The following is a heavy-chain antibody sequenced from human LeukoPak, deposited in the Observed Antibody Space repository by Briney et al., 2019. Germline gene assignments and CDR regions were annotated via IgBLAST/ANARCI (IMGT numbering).Heavy chain of an antibody. CDR2: INPNSGGT. Sequence: ASVKVSCKASGYTFTGYYMHWVRQAPGQGLEWMGWINPNSGGTNYAQKLQGRVTMTRDTSISTAYMELSRLRSDDTAVYYCARGIWFGELSRGRFDPWGQGTLVTVSS. CDR3: ARGIWFGELSRGRFDP. V-gene: IGHV1-2*02. J-gene: IGHJ5*02. CDR1: GYTFTGYY. D-gene: IGHD3-10*01.